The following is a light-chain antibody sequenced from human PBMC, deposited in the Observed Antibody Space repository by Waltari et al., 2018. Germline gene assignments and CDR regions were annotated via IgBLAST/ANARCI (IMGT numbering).Light chain of an antibody. CDR2: DVS. CDR3: SSYTSSSTLVV. CDR1: SSDVGGYNY. V-gene: IGLV2-14*03. J-gene: IGLJ2*01. Sequence: QSALTQPASVSGSPGQSIPLPCTGTSSDVGGYNYVPWYQQHPGKAPKLMIYDVSNRPSGVSNRFSGSKSGNTASLTISGLQAEDEADYYCSSYTSSSTLVVFGGGTKLTVL.